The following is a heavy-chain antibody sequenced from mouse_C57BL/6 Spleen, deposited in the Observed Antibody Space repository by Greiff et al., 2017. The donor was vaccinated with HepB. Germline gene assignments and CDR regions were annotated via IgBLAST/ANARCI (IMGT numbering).Heavy chain of an antibody. D-gene: IGHD2-3*01. V-gene: IGHV7-4*04. CDR2: IRNKANGYTT. CDR1: GFTFTDYY. CDR3: VKAYDGYDYFDY. Sequence: EVKVVESGGGLVQPGASGFTFTDYYMSWVRQPPGKAPEWLALIRNKANGYTTEYTASVKGRFTISRDNSQNILYLQMNTLRAEDSATYYCVKAYDGYDYFDYWGQGTTLTVSS. J-gene: IGHJ2*01.